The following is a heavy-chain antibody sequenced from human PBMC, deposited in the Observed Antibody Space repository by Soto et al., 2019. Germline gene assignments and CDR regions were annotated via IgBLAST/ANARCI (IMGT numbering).Heavy chain of an antibody. D-gene: IGHD2-8*01. J-gene: IGHJ4*02. CDR2: IYYSGST. CDR1: GGPFSDHY. V-gene: IGHV4-59*11. CDR3: ARGNGFNLY. Sequence: QVQLQESGPGLVKPSQTLSLTCSVSGGPFSDHYWSWIRQPPGKGLEWIGYIYYSGSTKYNPSLKRRVTISVDTSKNQFSLQLSSVTAADTAVYHCARGNGFNLYWCQGTLVTVSS.